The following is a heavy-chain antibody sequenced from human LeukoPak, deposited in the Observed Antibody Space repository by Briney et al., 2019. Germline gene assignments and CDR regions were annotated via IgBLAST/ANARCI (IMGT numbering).Heavy chain of an antibody. CDR3: ARGLGYCSSTSCLIFDY. CDR2: INHSGST. D-gene: IGHD2-2*01. CDR1: GGSFSGYY. V-gene: IGHV4-34*01. Sequence: PSETLSLTCAVYGGSFSGYYWSWIRQPPGKGLEWIGEINHSGSTNYNPSLKSRVTISVDTSKNQFSLKLSSVTAADTAVYYCARGLGYCSSTSCLIFDYWGQGTLVTVSS. J-gene: IGHJ4*02.